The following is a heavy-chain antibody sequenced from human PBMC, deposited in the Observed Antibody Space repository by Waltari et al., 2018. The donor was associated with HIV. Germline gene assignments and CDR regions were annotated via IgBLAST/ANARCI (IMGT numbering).Heavy chain of an antibody. V-gene: IGHV3-53*01. CDR2: LYSGGTT. CDR3: ARVFDGMDV. CDR1: GFTVSSNY. Sequence: EVQLVESGGGLIQPGGSLRLSCAASGFTVSSNYMNWVRQDPGKGLGWVSGLYSGGTTYYADAGKGRFTISRDNSKNTLYLQMNSLRAEDTAVYYCARVFDGMDVWGQGTAVTVSS. J-gene: IGHJ6*02.